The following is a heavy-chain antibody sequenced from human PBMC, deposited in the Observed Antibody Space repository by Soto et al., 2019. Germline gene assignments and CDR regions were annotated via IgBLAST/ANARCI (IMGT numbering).Heavy chain of an antibody. CDR2: VYDSGRT. CDR3: VRDSFLEPQIMDV. V-gene: IGHV4-59*01. D-gene: IGHD3-3*01. Sequence: QVQLQESGPGLVKPSETLSLTCTVSGDSISTYYWTWIRHSAGKGLEWIGYVYDSGRTRYNPSLGGRVTISVDTSKNQFSLKLRSVTAADTAVYYCVRDSFLEPQIMDVWGQGTTVTVSS. CDR1: GDSISTYY. J-gene: IGHJ6*02.